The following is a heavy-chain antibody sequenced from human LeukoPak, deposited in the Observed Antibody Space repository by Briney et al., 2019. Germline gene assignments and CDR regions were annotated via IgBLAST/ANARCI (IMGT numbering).Heavy chain of an antibody. CDR1: GFTFSDYY. CDR3: ARESAVAGSYYYYYMDV. J-gene: IGHJ6*03. CDR2: IKQDGSEK. D-gene: IGHD6-19*01. Sequence: GGSLRLSCAASGFTFSDYYMSWIRQAPGKGLEWVANIKQDGSEKYYVDSVKGRFTISRDNAKNSLYLQMNSLRAEDTAVYYCARESAVAGSYYYYYMDVWGKGTTVTVSS. V-gene: IGHV3-7*01.